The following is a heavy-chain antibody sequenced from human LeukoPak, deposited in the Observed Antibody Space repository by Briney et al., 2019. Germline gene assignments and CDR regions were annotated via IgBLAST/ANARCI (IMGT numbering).Heavy chain of an antibody. D-gene: IGHD7-27*01. CDR2: INWNGGSA. CDR3: ARVGVLGYMDV. V-gene: IGHV3-20*04. CDR1: GFTFDDYG. J-gene: IGHJ6*03. Sequence: GGSLRLSCAASGFTFDDYGMSWVRQAPGKRQEWVSGINWNGGSAGYADSVKGRFTISRDNAKNSLYLQMNSLRAEDTALYYCARVGVLGYMDVWGKGTTVTVSS.